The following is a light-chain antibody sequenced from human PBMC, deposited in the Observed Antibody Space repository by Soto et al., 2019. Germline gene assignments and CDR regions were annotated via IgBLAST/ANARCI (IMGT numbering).Light chain of an antibody. CDR3: QQSYSSWAT. CDR1: QSISNY. J-gene: IGKJ4*01. Sequence: DIQMTQSPSSLSASVGDRVTITCRARQSISNYLNWYQLNPGKVPKLLIYAASTLQTGVPSRFSGSGSGTDFTLTISSLQPEDSASYYCQQSYSSWATFGGGTKVEIK. CDR2: AAS. V-gene: IGKV1-39*01.